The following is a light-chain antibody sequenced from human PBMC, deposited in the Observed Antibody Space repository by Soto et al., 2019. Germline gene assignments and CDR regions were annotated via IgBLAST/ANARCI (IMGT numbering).Light chain of an antibody. CDR1: SSDVGGYNN. J-gene: IGLJ7*01. CDR2: DVS. CDR3: KSYTNSNTYV. Sequence: QSALTQPASVSGSPGQSITISCTGTSSDVGGYNNVSWYQQHPGKAPKVMIYDVSNRPSGVSNRFSGSKSGNTASLTVSGLQAEDEADYYCKSYTNSNTYVFGSGTQLTVL. V-gene: IGLV2-14*01.